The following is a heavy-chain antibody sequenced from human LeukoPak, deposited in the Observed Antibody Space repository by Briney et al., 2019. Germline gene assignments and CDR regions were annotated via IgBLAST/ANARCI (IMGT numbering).Heavy chain of an antibody. CDR2: TVVGSGDT. V-gene: IGHV1-58*01. CDR1: GFAFTTSA. D-gene: IGHD3-16*02. Sequence: SVKVSCKASGFAFTTSAVQWVRQARGLRLEWVGWTVVGSGDTKHAQKFQERVTISRDISTSTAYMELSSLRSEDTAVYYCAALKVTETATFIVWGQGTLVTVSS. J-gene: IGHJ4*02. CDR3: AALKVTETATFIV.